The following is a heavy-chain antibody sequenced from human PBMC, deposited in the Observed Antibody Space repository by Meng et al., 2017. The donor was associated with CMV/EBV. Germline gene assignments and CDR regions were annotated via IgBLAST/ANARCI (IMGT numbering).Heavy chain of an antibody. J-gene: IGHJ4*02. CDR3: AYYDILTGLRN. V-gene: IGHV4-34*01. D-gene: IGHD3-9*01. Sequence: SETLSLTCAVYGGSFSGYYWSWIRQPPGKGLEWIGEINHSGSTNYNPSLKSRVTISVDTSKNQFSLKQSSVTAADTAVYYCAYYDILTGLRNWGQGTLVTVSS. CDR2: INHSGST. CDR1: GGSFSGYY.